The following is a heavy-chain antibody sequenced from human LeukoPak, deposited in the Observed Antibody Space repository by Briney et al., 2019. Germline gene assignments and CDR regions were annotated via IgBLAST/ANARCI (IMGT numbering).Heavy chain of an antibody. CDR2: IYSGGIT. Sequence: SGGSLRLSCAASGFTVSTNYMSWVRQAPGKGLEWVSVIYSGGITYYAASVKGRFTISRDNSKNTLSLQMNSLRAEDTAVYYCARHSGGDSYGYYFDYWGQGTLVTVSS. V-gene: IGHV3-66*04. D-gene: IGHD2-21*01. J-gene: IGHJ4*02. CDR3: ARHSGGDSYGYYFDY. CDR1: GFTVSTNY.